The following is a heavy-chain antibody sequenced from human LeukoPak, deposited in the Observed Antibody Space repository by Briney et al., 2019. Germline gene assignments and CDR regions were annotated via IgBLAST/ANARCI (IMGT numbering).Heavy chain of an antibody. CDR1: GYTFTGYY. D-gene: IGHD3-10*01. CDR3: ARDRAGGSGSYYSDY. J-gene: IGHJ4*02. CDR2: ISAYNGNT. Sequence: GASVKVSCKASGYTFTGYYMHWVRQAPGQGLEWMGWISAYNGNTNYAQKLQGRVTMTTDTSTSTAYMELRSLRSDDTAVYYCARDRAGGSGSYYSDYWGQGTLVTVSS. V-gene: IGHV1-18*04.